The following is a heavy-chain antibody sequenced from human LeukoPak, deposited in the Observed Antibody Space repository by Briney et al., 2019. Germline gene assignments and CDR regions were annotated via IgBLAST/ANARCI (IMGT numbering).Heavy chain of an antibody. V-gene: IGHV3-30*04. CDR2: ISDDGSNK. CDR3: ARDGLRSSGWKALYYYYGMDV. J-gene: IGHJ6*02. Sequence: PGGSLRLSCAASGFTFSSYAMHWVRQAPGKGLEWVAVISDDGSNKYYADSVKGRFTISRDNSKNTLYLQMNSLRAEDTAVYYCARDGLRSSGWKALYYYYGMDVWGQGTTVTVSS. CDR1: GFTFSSYA. D-gene: IGHD6-19*01.